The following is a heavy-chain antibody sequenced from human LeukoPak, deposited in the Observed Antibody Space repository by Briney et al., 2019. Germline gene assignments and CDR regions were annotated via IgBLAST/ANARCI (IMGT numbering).Heavy chain of an antibody. V-gene: IGHV1-2*02. CDR3: ARIWNYGPYYSMDV. CDR1: GYTVTGYY. J-gene: IGHJ6*03. D-gene: IGHD1-7*01. Sequence: ASVKVSCKASGYTVTGYYMHWGRQAPGQGLEWMGCINPNSGGTNYSQKFQGRRTMTRDTSNSQASMELSRLRSDDTAVYYCARIWNYGPYYSMDVWGKGPTVTVSS. CDR2: INPNSGGT.